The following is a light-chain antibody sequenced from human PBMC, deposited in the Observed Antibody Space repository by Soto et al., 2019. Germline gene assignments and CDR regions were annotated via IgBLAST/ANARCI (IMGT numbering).Light chain of an antibody. CDR3: QQYGSSGT. CDR1: QSVSSY. J-gene: IGKJ1*01. V-gene: IGKV3-20*01. Sequence: IVLTQSPSPLSLSPGERATLSCRASQSVSSYLAWYQQPPGQAPRLLIYDASNRATGIPDRFSGSASGTDSTLTISRLEPEDFAVYYCQQYGSSGTFGQGTKVDIK. CDR2: DAS.